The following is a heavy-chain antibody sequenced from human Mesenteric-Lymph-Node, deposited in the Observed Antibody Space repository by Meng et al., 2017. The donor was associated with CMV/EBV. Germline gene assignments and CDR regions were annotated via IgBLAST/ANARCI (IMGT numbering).Heavy chain of an antibody. CDR3: ARDICSGGSCYIDFDY. J-gene: IGHJ4*02. Sequence: GGSLRLSCAASGFTFSSYSMNWVRQAPGKGLEWVSSISSSSSYIYYADSVKGRFTISRDNAKNSLYLQMNSLRDEDTAVYYCARDICSGGSCYIDFDYWGQGTLVTVSS. D-gene: IGHD2-15*01. CDR2: ISSSSSYI. V-gene: IGHV3-21*01. CDR1: GFTFSSYS.